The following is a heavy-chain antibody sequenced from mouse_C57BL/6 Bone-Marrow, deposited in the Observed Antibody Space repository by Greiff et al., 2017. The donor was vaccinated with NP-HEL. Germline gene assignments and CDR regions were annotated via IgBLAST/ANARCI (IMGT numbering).Heavy chain of an antibody. J-gene: IGHJ3*01. CDR3: ARYDYSLPWFAY. D-gene: IGHD2-12*01. CDR1: GFTFTDYY. Sequence: EVKLMESGGGLVQPGGSLSLSCAASGFTFTDYYMSWVRQPPGKALEWVGFIRNKANGYTTEYSVSVKGRFTTSRDNSQSILYLQMNALRAEDSATYYCARYDYSLPWFAYWGQGTLVTVSA. CDR2: IRNKANGYTT. V-gene: IGHV7-3*01.